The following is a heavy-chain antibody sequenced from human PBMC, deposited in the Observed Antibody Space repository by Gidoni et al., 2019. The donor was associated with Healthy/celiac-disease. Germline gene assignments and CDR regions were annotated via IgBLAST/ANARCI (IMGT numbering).Heavy chain of an antibody. CDR2: IKQDGSEK. CDR3: VATPPSTALTFDY. J-gene: IGHJ4*02. V-gene: IGHV3-7*03. Sequence: EVQLVESGGGLVQPGGSLRLSCAASVFTFSSYWMSWVRQAPGKELEWVANIKQDGSEKYYVDAEKGRFTISRDNAKNSLYLQMNSLRAEDTAVYYCVATPPSTALTFDYWGQGTLVTVSS. CDR1: VFTFSSYW. D-gene: IGHD2-15*01.